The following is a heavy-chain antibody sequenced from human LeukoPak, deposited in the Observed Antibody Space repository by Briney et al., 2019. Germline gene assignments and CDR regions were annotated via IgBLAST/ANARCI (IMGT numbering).Heavy chain of an antibody. J-gene: IGHJ4*02. CDR1: GYSFTSYW. Sequence: GESLKISCKGSGYSFTSYWIGWARQMPGKGLEWMGIIYPGDSDTRYSPSFQGQVTISADKSISTAYLQWSSLKASDTAMYYCARHVTARRSGEVFDYWGQGTLVTVSS. D-gene: IGHD3-10*01. CDR2: IYPGDSDT. V-gene: IGHV5-51*01. CDR3: ARHVTARRSGEVFDY.